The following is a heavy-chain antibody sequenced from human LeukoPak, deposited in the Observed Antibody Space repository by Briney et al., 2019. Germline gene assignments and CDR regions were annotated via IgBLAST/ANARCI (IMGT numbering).Heavy chain of an antibody. D-gene: IGHD3-22*01. CDR3: AKAAAYYYDSSGPPTDVNFDY. Sequence: SGGSLRLSCAASGFTFSSYAMSWVRQAPGKGLEWVSAISGSSGRTYYADSVKGRFTISRDNSKNTLYLQMNSLRAEDTAVYYCAKAAAYYYDSSGPPTDVNFDYWGQGTLVTVSS. V-gene: IGHV3-23*01. CDR2: ISGSSGRT. CDR1: GFTFSSYA. J-gene: IGHJ4*02.